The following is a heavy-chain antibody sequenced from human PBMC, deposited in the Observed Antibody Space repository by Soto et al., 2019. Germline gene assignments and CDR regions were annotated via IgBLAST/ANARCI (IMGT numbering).Heavy chain of an antibody. D-gene: IGHD1-26*01. Sequence: GGSLRLSCAASGFTFSSYGTHWVRQAPGKGLEWVAVISNDGSYKYYPDSVKGRFTISRDNSKNTLYLQMSSLRDEDTAVYYCAKDRSSGSPAWFDPWGQGTLVTVSS. V-gene: IGHV3-30*18. CDR2: ISNDGSYK. CDR3: AKDRSSGSPAWFDP. CDR1: GFTFSSYG. J-gene: IGHJ5*02.